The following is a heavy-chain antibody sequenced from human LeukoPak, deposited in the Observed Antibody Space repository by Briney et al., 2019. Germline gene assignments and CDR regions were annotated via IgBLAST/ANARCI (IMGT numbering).Heavy chain of an antibody. D-gene: IGHD2-8*02. V-gene: IGHV3-23*01. CDR2: ISGSGGST. CDR1: GFSFTTNA. CDR3: AKRSGTTGKGTRGIESY. J-gene: IGHJ4*02. Sequence: PGGSLRLSCAASGFSFTTNAMSWVRQAPGKGLEWVSAISGSGGSTYYADSVKGRFTISRDNSKNTLYLQMNSLRAEDTAVYYCAKRSGTTGKGTRGIESYWGQGTLVTVSS.